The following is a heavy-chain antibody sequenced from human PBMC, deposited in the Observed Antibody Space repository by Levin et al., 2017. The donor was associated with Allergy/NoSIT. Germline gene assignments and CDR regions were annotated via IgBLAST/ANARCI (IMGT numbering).Heavy chain of an antibody. Sequence: GGSLRLSCKASGSTFTSYAMHWVRQAPGQRLEWMGWINAGNGNTKYSQKFQGRVTITRDTSASTAYMELSSLRSEDTAVYCCARDGYSGSLNPWGQGTLVTVSS. J-gene: IGHJ5*02. CDR3: ARDGYSGSLNP. CDR1: GSTFTSYA. CDR2: INAGNGNT. V-gene: IGHV1-3*01. D-gene: IGHD1-26*01.